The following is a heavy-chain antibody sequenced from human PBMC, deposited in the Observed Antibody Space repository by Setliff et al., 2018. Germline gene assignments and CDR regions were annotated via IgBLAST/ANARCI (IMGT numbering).Heavy chain of an antibody. CDR1: GFTFSTYR. CDR3: ARTCSGSGCYAGLES. CDR2: TWDDGGYK. D-gene: IGHD2-15*01. Sequence: PGGSLRLSCAASGFTFSTYRMHWVRQAPGKGLEWVAITWDDGGYKYHADSVKGRFTISRDNSKNTLYLQMNSLRPEDTAVYYCARTCSGSGCYAGLESWGQGTPVTVSS. J-gene: IGHJ4*02. V-gene: IGHV3-33*08.